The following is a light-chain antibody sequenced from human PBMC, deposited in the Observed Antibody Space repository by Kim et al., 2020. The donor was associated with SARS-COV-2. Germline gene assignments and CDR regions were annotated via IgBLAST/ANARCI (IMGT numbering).Light chain of an antibody. J-gene: IGLJ3*02. V-gene: IGLV2-14*03. CDR2: DVT. CDR3: GSFTSSRTLV. Sequence: GQSITISCTGTSSDVGGYNYVSWYQQHPGKAPKLKIYDVTNRPSGVSNRFSGSKSDNTASLTISGLQAEDEADYYCGSFTSSRTLVFGGGTQLTVL. CDR1: SSDVGGYNY.